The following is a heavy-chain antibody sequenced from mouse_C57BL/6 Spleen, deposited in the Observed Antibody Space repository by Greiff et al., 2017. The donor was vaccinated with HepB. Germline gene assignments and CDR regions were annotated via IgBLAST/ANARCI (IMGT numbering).Heavy chain of an antibody. CDR2: INPSTGGT. D-gene: IGHD2-1*01. CDR3: AREGNWDY. Sequence: EVQLQQSGPELVKPGASVKISCKASGYSFTGYYMNWVKQSPEKSLEWIGEINPSTGGTTYNQKFKAKATLTVDKSSSTAYMQLKSQTSEDSAVYYCAREGNWDYWGQGTTLTVSS. CDR1: GYSFTGYY. J-gene: IGHJ2*01. V-gene: IGHV1-42*01.